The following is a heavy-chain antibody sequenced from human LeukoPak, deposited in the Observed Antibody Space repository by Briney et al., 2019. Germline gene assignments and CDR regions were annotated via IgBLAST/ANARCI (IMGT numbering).Heavy chain of an antibody. Sequence: ASVKVSCKASGGTFSSYAINWVRQAPGQGLEWMGRIIPIFGTANYAQKFQGRVTITTDESTSTAYMELSSLRSEDTAVYYCASGPHYYGACYWGQGTLVTVSS. CDR3: ASGPHYYGACY. V-gene: IGHV1-69*05. CDR2: IIPIFGTA. J-gene: IGHJ4*02. D-gene: IGHD3-10*01. CDR1: GGTFSSYA.